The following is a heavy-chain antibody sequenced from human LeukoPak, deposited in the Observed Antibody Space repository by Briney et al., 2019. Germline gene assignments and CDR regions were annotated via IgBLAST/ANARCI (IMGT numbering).Heavy chain of an antibody. CDR3: ARDTPVGAAFDY. V-gene: IGHV1-69*13. Sequence: ASVKVSCKASGGTFSSYAISWVRQAPGRGLEWMGGIIPIFGTANYAQKFQGRVTITADESTSTAYMELSSLRSEDTAVYYCARDTPVGAAFDYWGQGTLVTVSS. D-gene: IGHD2-15*01. CDR1: GGTFSSYA. CDR2: IIPIFGTA. J-gene: IGHJ4*02.